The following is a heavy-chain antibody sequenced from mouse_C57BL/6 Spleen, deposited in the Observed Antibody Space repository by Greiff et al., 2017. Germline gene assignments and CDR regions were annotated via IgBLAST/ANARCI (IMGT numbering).Heavy chain of an antibody. V-gene: IGHV1-5*01. CDR2: IYPGNSDT. CDR1: GYTFTSYW. D-gene: IGHD2-4*01. Sequence: EVKLVESGTVLARPGASVKMSCTTSGYTFTSYWMHWVKQRPGQGLEWIGAIYPGNSDTSYNQKFKGKAKLTAVTSASTAYLELSSLTNEDSAVYYGTGDYGEGPYDFDYWGQGTTLTVAS. J-gene: IGHJ2*01. CDR3: TGDYGEGPYDFDY.